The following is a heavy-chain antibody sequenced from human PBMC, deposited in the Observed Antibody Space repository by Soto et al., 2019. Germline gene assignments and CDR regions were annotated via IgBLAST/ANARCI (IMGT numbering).Heavy chain of an antibody. CDR3: ARQIPTQYDILTGYYNGGQFDS. J-gene: IGHJ4*02. CDR1: GNTLATSW. Sequence: EVQLVQSRAEVKKPGESLKISCKEFGNTLATSWIGWARQVPGKDLEWMGVIYHGDSDTRYSPSFQGQVTISVDKSISTAYLQSSSLQASDTAMYYCARQIPTQYDILTGYYNGGQFDSWGQGTLVTVSS. V-gene: IGHV5-51*01. CDR2: IYHGDSDT. D-gene: IGHD3-9*01.